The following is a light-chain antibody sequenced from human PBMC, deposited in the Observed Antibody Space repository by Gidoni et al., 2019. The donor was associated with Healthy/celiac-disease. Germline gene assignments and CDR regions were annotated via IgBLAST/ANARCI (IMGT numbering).Light chain of an antibody. V-gene: IGKV3-20*01. CDR1: QSVSSSY. J-gene: IGKJ2*01. Sequence: EMVLTQSPGTLSLSPGERATLSCRASQSVSSSYLAWYQQKPGQAPRLLIYGASSRATGIPDWFSGSGSGTDFTLTISRLEPEDFAVYYCQQYGSSLRTFGQGTKLEIK. CDR3: QQYGSSLRT. CDR2: GAS.